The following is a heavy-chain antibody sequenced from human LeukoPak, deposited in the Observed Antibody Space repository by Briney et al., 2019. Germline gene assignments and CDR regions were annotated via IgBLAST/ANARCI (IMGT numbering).Heavy chain of an antibody. CDR1: GYTFTSYD. CDR2: MNPNSGNT. D-gene: IGHD6-13*01. Sequence: ASMKVSFKSSGYTFTSYDINWVRQATGQGLEWMGWMNPNSGNTGYAQKFQGRVTMTRNTAISTAYMELSSLRSEDTAVYYCATLGSSSRDCWGQGTLVTVSS. J-gene: IGHJ4*02. V-gene: IGHV1-8*01. CDR3: ATLGSSSRDC.